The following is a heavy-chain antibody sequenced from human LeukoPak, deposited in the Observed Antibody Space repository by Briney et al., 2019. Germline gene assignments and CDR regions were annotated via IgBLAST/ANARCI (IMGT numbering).Heavy chain of an antibody. V-gene: IGHV4-59*01. CDR3: ARAGKNSGSYDY. CDR1: GDSISSYY. J-gene: IGHJ4*02. CDR2: TSHSGST. Sequence: SETLSLTCIVSGDSISSYYWSWIRQPPGKGLEWIGYTSHSGSTNSNPSLKSRVTISVDTSKNQFSLTLSSVTAADTAMYYCARAGKNSGSYDYWGQGTLVTVSS. D-gene: IGHD3-10*01.